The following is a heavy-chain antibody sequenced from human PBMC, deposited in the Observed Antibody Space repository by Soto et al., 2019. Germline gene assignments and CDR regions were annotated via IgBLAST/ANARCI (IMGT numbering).Heavy chain of an antibody. CDR2: INPSGGST. CDR1: GYTFTSSY. V-gene: IGHV1-46*03. D-gene: IGHD6-19*01. CDR3: ARDNSSGWANNWFDP. Sequence: ASVKVSCKASGYTFTSSYMHWVRQAPGQGLEWMGVINPSGGSTSYAQKFQGRVTMTRDTSTSTVYMELSSLRSEDTAVYYCARDNSSGWANNWFDPWGQGTLVTVSS. J-gene: IGHJ5*02.